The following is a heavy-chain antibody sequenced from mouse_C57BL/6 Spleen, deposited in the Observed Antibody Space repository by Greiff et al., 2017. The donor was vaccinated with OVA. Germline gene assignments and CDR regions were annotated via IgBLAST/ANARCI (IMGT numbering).Heavy chain of an antibody. CDR2: IWTGGGT. CDR1: GFSLTSYA. Sequence: VKLVESGPGLVAPSQSLSITCTVSGFSLTSYAISWVRQPPGKGLEWLGVIWTGGGTNYNSALKSRLSISKDNSKSQVFLKMNSLQTDDTARYYCASYSNYEGWFAYWGQGTLVTVSA. V-gene: IGHV2-9-1*01. CDR3: ASYSNYEGWFAY. J-gene: IGHJ3*01. D-gene: IGHD2-5*01.